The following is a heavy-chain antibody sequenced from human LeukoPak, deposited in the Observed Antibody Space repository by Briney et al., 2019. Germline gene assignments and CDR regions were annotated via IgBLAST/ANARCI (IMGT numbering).Heavy chain of an antibody. Sequence: SGTLSLTCAVSGGSISSSNWWSWVRQPPGKGLEWIGEIYHSGSTNYNPSLKSRVTISVDKSKNQFSLKLSSVTAADTAVYYCARDLSYSGSTLKLEAFDIWGQGTMVTVSS. CDR3: ARDLSYSGSTLKLEAFDI. CDR2: IYHSGST. CDR1: GGSISSSNW. J-gene: IGHJ3*02. D-gene: IGHD1-26*01. V-gene: IGHV4-4*02.